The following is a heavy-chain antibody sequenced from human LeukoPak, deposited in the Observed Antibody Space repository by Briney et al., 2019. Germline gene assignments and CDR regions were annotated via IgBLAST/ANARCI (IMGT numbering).Heavy chain of an antibody. D-gene: IGHD3-22*01. CDR2: FDPEDGET. Sequence: ASVKVSCKVSGYTLTELSMHWVRQAPGKGLEWMGGFDPEDGETIYAQKFQGRVTMTEDTSTDTAYMELSSLRSEDTAVYYCATVRTSGLLRGNWFGPWGQGTLVTVSS. CDR1: GYTLTELS. J-gene: IGHJ5*02. CDR3: ATVRTSGLLRGNWFGP. V-gene: IGHV1-24*01.